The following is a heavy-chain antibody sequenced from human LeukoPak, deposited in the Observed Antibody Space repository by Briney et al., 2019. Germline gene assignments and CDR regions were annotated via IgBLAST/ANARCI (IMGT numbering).Heavy chain of an antibody. Sequence: PSETPSLTCTVSGGSLSSHFWSWIRQPPGKGLELIGHIYYTGTTYYNPSLNSRVTISLDTSRNQFSLRLTSVTAADTAVYHCARFSSDCSTASCYLTYWGQGTLVTVSS. CDR1: GGSLSSHF. CDR2: IYYTGTT. CDR3: ARFSSDCSTASCYLTY. J-gene: IGHJ4*02. V-gene: IGHV4-59*11. D-gene: IGHD2-2*01.